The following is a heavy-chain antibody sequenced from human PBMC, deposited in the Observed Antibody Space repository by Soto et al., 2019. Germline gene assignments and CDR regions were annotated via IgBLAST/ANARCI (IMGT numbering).Heavy chain of an antibody. V-gene: IGHV1-69*13. CDR2: IIPIFGTA. CDR1: GGTFSRYA. Sequence: SVKVSCKASGGTFSRYAISWVRQAPGQGLEWMGGIIPIFGTANYAQKFQGRVTITADESTSTAYMELSSLRSEDTAVYYCERDEGYDILTGWAHWGQGTLVTVSS. CDR3: ERDEGYDILTGWAH. D-gene: IGHD3-9*01. J-gene: IGHJ4*02.